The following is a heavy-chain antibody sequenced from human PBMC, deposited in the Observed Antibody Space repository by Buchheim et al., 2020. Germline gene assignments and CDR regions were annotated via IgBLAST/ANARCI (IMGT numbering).Heavy chain of an antibody. D-gene: IGHD3-10*01. CDR2: INPNNGAT. CDR3: ARVGYYGSGSYLLH. Sequence: QVHLVQSGAEVKKPGASVKVSCRASGYTFTDYYVHWVRQAPGQGLDWMGWINPNNGATNYAPKFQGRVTWTRDTALSTAYMELKKLISGDTAVYYCARVGYYGSGSYLLHWGQGT. V-gene: IGHV1-2*02. CDR1: GYTFTDYY. J-gene: IGHJ4*02.